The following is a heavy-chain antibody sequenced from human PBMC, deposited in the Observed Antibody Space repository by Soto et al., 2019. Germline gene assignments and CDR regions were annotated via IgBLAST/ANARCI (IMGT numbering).Heavy chain of an antibody. V-gene: IGHV6-1*01. J-gene: IGHJ4*02. CDR3: ARGGSSIAARRMFYFDY. D-gene: IGHD6-6*01. CDR1: GDSVSSNSAA. Sequence: SQTLSLTCAISGDSVSSNSAAWNWIRQSPSRGLEWLGRTYYRSKWYNDYAVSVKSRITINPDTSKNQFSLQLNSVTPEDTAVYYCARGGSSIAARRMFYFDYWGQGTLVTVSS. CDR2: TYYRSKWYN.